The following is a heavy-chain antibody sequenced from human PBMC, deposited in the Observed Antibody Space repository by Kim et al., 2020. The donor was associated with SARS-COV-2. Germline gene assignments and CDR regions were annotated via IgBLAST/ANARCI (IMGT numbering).Heavy chain of an antibody. CDR1: GGTFSSYA. V-gene: IGHV1-69*04. CDR2: IIPILGIA. D-gene: IGHD2-8*01. Sequence: SVKVSCKASGGTFSSYAISWVRQAPGQGLEWMGRIIPILGIANYAQKFQGRVTITADKSTSTAYMELSSLRSEDTAVYYCARCMLPGSYYYYYMDVWGK. CDR3: ARCMLPGSYYYYYMDV. J-gene: IGHJ6*03.